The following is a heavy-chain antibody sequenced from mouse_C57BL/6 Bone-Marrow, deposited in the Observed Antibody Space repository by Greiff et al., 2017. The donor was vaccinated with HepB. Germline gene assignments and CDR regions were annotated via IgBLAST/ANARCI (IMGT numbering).Heavy chain of an antibody. D-gene: IGHD4-1*02. CDR3: VRHPSTGTWRDYAMDY. V-gene: IGHV10-1*01. J-gene: IGHJ4*01. Sequence: EVQLQESGGGLVQPKGSLKLSCAASGFSFNTYAMNWVRQAPGKGLEWVARIRSKSNNYATYYADSVKDRFTISRDDSESMLYLQMNNLKTEDTAMYYCVRHPSTGTWRDYAMDYWGQGTSVTVSS. CDR1: GFSFNTYA. CDR2: IRSKSNNYAT.